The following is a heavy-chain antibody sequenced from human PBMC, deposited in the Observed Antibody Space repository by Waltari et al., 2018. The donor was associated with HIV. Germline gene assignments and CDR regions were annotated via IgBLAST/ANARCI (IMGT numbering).Heavy chain of an antibody. V-gene: IGHV1-8*01. Sequence: QVQLVQSGAKVKKPGASVKVSCKASGYTFTTYDINWVRQATGQGLEWMGWMNPNNGNTGYAQKFQGRVAMTRDTSISTAYLELDSLRSEDTAVYYCARSIRGGDVDYWGQGTLVTVSS. CDR1: GYTFTTYD. CDR2: MNPNNGNT. J-gene: IGHJ4*02. D-gene: IGHD3-10*01. CDR3: ARSIRGGDVDY.